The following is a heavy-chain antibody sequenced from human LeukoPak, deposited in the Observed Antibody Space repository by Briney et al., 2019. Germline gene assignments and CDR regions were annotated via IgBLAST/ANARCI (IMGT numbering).Heavy chain of an antibody. V-gene: IGHV3-23*01. CDR2: ISGSGGST. CDR1: GFTFSSYA. D-gene: IGHD2-8*02. CDR3: AKDHGRTSGPDY. J-gene: IGHJ4*02. Sequence: GGSLRLSCAASGFTFSSYAMGWVRQAPGKGLEWVSAISGSGGSTYYADSVKGRFTISRDNSKNTLYLQMNSLRAEDTAVYYCAKDHGRTSGPDYWGQGTLVTVSS.